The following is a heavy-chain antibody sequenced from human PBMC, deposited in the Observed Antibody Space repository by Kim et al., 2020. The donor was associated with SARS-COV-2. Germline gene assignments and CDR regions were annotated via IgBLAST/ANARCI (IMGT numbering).Heavy chain of an antibody. D-gene: IGHD3-3*01. CDR2: IIPIFGTA. CDR3: ATWRGYYDDGYYYYGMDV. CDR1: GGTFSSYA. V-gene: IGHV1-69*13. Sequence: SVKVSCKASGGTFSSYAISWVRQAPGQGLEWMGGIIPIFGTANYAQKFQGRVTITADESTSTAYMELSSLRSEDTAVYYCATWRGYYDDGYYYYGMDVWGQGTTVTVSS. J-gene: IGHJ6*02.